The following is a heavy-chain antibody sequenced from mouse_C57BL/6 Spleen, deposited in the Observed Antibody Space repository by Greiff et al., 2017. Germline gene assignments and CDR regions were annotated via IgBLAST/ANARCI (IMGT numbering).Heavy chain of an antibody. CDR3: TRLGTNYAMDY. CDR2: IHPNGGST. CDR1: GYTFTSYW. Sequence: QVQLQQPGAELVKPGASVKLSCKASGYTFTSYWMHWVKQRPGQGLEWIGMIHPNGGSTNYTAKFKSKATLTVDKSSSTAYMQLSSLTYEDAAVYCGTRLGTNYAMDYWGQGTSVTVSS. V-gene: IGHV1-64*01. J-gene: IGHJ4*01. D-gene: IGHD2-13*01.